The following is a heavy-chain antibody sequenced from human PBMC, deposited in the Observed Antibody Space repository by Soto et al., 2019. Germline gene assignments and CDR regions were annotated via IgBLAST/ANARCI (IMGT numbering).Heavy chain of an antibody. Sequence: GGSLRLSCAASGFAFSSYRMNWVRQAPGQGLEWISSISSSGSYMEYADSLKGRFTISRDNAKHSLYLQKSSQRDEDRAVYSCGRDRPIGTLGNWGRGALVTASS. CDR2: ISSSGSYM. CDR1: GFAFSSYR. J-gene: IGHJ2*01. D-gene: IGHD1-1*01. V-gene: IGHV3-21*01. CDR3: GRDRPIGTLGN.